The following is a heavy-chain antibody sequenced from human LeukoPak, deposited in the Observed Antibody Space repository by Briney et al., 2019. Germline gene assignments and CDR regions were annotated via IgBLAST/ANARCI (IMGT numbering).Heavy chain of an antibody. Sequence: PGGSLRLSCAASGFTFSSYAMSWVRQAPGKGLEWVSAISGSGGSTYYADSVKGRFTISRDDSKNTLYLQMNSLRAEDTAVYYCAKEGSYYDSSGYYDYWGQGTLVTVSS. D-gene: IGHD3-22*01. CDR2: ISGSGGST. CDR3: AKEGSYYDSSGYYDY. CDR1: GFTFSSYA. V-gene: IGHV3-23*01. J-gene: IGHJ4*02.